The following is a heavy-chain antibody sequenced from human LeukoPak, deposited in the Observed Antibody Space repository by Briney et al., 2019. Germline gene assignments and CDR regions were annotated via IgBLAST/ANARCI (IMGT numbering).Heavy chain of an antibody. Sequence: PSETLSLTCAVYGGSFSGYYWSWIRQPPGKGLEWIGEINHSGSTNYNPSLKSRVTISVDTPKNQFSLKLSSVTAADTAVYYCASTIRFGELSWGQGTLVTVSS. D-gene: IGHD3-10*01. CDR2: INHSGST. CDR1: GGSFSGYY. CDR3: ASTIRFGELS. V-gene: IGHV4-34*01. J-gene: IGHJ4*02.